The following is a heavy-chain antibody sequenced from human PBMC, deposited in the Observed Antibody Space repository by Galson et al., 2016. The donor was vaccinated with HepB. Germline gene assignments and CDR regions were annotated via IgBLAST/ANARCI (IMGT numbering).Heavy chain of an antibody. Sequence: SLRLSCAASGFTFSDYTMSWVRQAPGQGLQWVSTISGHGGSTYYADSVEGRFTISRDDAKNSLYLQMTSLRAEDTAVYYCARSVEGAGTFGFWGQGTLVTVSS. V-gene: IGHV3-23*01. CDR2: ISGHGGST. D-gene: IGHD1-1*01. CDR1: GFTFSDYT. J-gene: IGHJ4*02. CDR3: ARSVEGAGTFGF.